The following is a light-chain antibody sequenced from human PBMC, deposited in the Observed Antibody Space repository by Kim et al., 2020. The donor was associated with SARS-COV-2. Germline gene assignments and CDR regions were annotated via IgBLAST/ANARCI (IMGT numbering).Light chain of an antibody. V-gene: IGLV1-40*01. Sequence: QSVLTQPPSVSGAPGQRVTISCTGNSSNIGAGYDVHWYQQVPGTAPKLLIYTNTNRLSGVPDRFSGSKSGTSAFLAITGLQAEDEADYYCQSYDSSLSGSVVFGGGTQLTVL. CDR1: SSNIGAGYD. CDR3: QSYDSSLSGSVV. CDR2: TNT. J-gene: IGLJ2*01.